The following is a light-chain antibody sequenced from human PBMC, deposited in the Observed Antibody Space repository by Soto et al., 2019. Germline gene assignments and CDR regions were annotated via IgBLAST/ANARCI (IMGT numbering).Light chain of an antibody. J-gene: IGKJ2*01. CDR1: QIVSSN. V-gene: IGKV3-15*01. CDR2: DAS. Sequence: EIVMTQSPATLSVSPGERATLSCRASQIVSSNVAWYQQKAGQAPRLLINDASTRATGIPARFSGSGSGTESTLTISSLQSEDFAVYYCQQYNNWPPMYTFGQGTKLEIK. CDR3: QQYNNWPPMYT.